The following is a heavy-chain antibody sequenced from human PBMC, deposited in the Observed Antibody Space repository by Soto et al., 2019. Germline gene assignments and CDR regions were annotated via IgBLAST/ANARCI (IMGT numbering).Heavy chain of an antibody. D-gene: IGHD3-22*01. CDR2: ISGSGDRT. CDR3: VKDDGGYPWTAPH. Sequence: EVQLLESGGGLVQPGGSLRLSCAASGITISNYPMSWVRQAPGKGLDWVSGISGSGDRTYYADSAKGRFTISKDISRNSLSLQRDSLGVEDTAVYFSVKDDGGYPWTAPHWGHGTLVTVSS. J-gene: IGHJ4*01. V-gene: IGHV3-23*01. CDR1: GITISNYP.